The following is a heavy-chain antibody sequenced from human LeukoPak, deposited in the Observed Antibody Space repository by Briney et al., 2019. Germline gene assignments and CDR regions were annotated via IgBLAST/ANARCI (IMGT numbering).Heavy chain of an antibody. CDR1: GFTFNNYG. CDR3: ARVRGGRSWYYYGMDV. CDR2: IWYDGSNA. J-gene: IGHJ6*02. D-gene: IGHD3-16*01. Sequence: GGSLRLSCAASGFTFNNYGMHWVRQAPGKGLEGVAVIWYDGSNAYYADSVKGRFTISRDNSKDRLYLQMNSLRPEDTAMYYCARVRGGRSWYYYGMDVWGRGTTVTVSS. V-gene: IGHV3-33*01.